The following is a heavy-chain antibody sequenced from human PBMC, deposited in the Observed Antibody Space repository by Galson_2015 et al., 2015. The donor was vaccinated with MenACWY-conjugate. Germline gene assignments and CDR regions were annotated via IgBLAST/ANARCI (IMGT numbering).Heavy chain of an antibody. V-gene: IGHV1-8*01. Sequence: NTGYAQKFQARVTMTRNTSITTAFLELSSLNSEDTAVYFCARLTGGRFDLWGQGTLVTVSS. CDR3: ARLTGGRFDL. CDR2: NT. D-gene: IGHD7-27*01. J-gene: IGHJ4*02.